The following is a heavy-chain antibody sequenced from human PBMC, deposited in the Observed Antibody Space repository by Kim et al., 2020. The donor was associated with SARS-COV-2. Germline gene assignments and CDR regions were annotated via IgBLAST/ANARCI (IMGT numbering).Heavy chain of an antibody. V-gene: IGHV1-69*04. CDR1: GSTYKNYA. CDR2: IIPILDVR. Sequence: SVKVSCKASGSTYKNYALSWVRQAPGHGLEWIGRIIPILDVRNYAQNFQGRVTISADKSTGTAYMELRRLTSEDTAIYFCARGGDCDNSGDFDYWGQGTLVTVSS. D-gene: IGHD3-10*01. CDR3: ARGGDCDNSGDFDY. J-gene: IGHJ4*02.